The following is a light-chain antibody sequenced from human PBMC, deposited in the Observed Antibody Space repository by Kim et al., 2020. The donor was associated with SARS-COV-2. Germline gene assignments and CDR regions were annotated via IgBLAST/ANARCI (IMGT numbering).Light chain of an antibody. CDR2: EDT. V-gene: IGLV3-25*03. CDR1: AWTKQD. CDR3: QSADSSDTFWV. J-gene: IGLJ3*02. Sequence: PGPTARITCSGDAWTKQDACWYQQKPGQAPVVLIYEDTERPSGIPERFSGSTSGTTVTLTIRAVQAEDEADYYCQSADSSDTFWVFGGGTQLTVL.